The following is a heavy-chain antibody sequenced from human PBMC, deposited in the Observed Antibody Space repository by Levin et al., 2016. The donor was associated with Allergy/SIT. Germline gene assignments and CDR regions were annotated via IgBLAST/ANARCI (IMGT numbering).Heavy chain of an antibody. CDR2: IKQDGTEK. V-gene: IGHV3-7*03. D-gene: IGHD6-6*01. J-gene: IGHJ4*02. CDR3: ATIRMAARPANYYFDY. Sequence: WIRQPPGKGLEWLANIKQDGTEKSYVDSLKGRFTISRDNAKKSLYLQMNSLRAEDTAVYYCATIRMAARPANYYFDYWGQGTLVTVSS.